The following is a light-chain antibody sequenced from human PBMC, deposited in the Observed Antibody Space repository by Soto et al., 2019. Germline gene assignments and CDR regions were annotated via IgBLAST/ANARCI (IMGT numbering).Light chain of an antibody. V-gene: IGKV1-5*01. CDR1: QSVSAW. CDR2: DAS. J-gene: IGKJ1*01. Sequence: DIQMTQSPSTLSASVGDRVTITCRASQSVSAWLAWYQQKPGKAPKLLIYDASSLESGGPSRFSGSGSGTEFTLANSSLRPDPFASYGSHQYNSYSPWTCGQGTEVEV. CDR3: HQYNSYSPWT.